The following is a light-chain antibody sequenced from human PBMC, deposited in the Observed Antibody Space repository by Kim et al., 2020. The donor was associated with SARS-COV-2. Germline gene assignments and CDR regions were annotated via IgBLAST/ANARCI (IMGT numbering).Light chain of an antibody. CDR1: QSINSY. CDR3: ELSLSAPYI. Sequence: SASVGDRVTITCQSSQSINSYVNWYQQKPGKAPTLLIYAASSVQSGVPSRFRGSGSGTDFTLTINSLEGEVFAAYYCELSLSAPYIFGQGTKLEI. V-gene: IGKV1-39*01. CDR2: AAS. J-gene: IGKJ2*01.